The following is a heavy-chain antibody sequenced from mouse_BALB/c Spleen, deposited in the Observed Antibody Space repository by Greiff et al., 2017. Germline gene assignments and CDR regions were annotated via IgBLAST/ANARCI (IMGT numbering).Heavy chain of an antibody. CDR1: GFTFSSFG. CDR3: ARASYGNYVPHFDY. Sequence: DVKLVESGGGLVQPGGSRKLSCAASGFTFSSFGMHWVRQAPEKGLEWVAYISSGSSTIYYADTVKGRFTISRDNPKNTLFLQMTSLRSEDTAMYYCARASYGNYVPHFDYWGQGTTLTVSS. CDR2: ISSGSSTI. J-gene: IGHJ2*01. V-gene: IGHV5-17*02. D-gene: IGHD2-1*01.